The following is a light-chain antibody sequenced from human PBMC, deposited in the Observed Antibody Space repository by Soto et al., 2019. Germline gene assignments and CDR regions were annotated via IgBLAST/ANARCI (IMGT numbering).Light chain of an antibody. CDR3: AAWDGSLNGYV. CDR1: SSNIGSNT. J-gene: IGLJ1*01. V-gene: IGLV1-44*01. Sequence: QAVVTQPPSASGTPGQRVTISCSGSSSNIGSNTVNWYQQLPGTAPKLLIYSNDQRPSGVPDRFSGSKSGTSAFLAISGLQSEDEADYYCAAWDGSLNGYVFGTGTKLTVL. CDR2: SND.